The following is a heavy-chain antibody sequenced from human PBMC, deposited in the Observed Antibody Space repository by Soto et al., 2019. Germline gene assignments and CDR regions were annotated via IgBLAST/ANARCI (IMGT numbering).Heavy chain of an antibody. D-gene: IGHD6-19*01. J-gene: IGHJ4*02. CDR2: ISYDGSNK. CDR1: GFTFSSYA. Sequence: QVQLVESGRGVVQPGRSLRLSCAASGFTFSSYAMHWVRQAPGKGLEWVAVISYDGSNKYYADSVKGRFTISRDNSKNTLYLQMNSLRAEDTAVYYCASGHFTGSSGWGSSYFDYWGQGTLVTVSS. V-gene: IGHV3-30-3*01. CDR3: ASGHFTGSSGWGSSYFDY.